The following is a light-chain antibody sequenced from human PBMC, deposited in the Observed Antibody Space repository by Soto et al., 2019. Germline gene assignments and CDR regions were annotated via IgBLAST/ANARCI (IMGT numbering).Light chain of an antibody. J-gene: IGKJ1*01. CDR1: HNIDNF. V-gene: IGKV1-39*01. CDR2: TSS. CDR3: QQGYSDRWT. Sequence: DIQMTQSPSSLPASVGDRVTITCRASHNIDNFLNWYQQKPGKAPKLLIYTSSSLKNGVPSRFSGSGSGTDFTLTISSLQPEDFATYYCQQGYSDRWTFGQGTKVEIK.